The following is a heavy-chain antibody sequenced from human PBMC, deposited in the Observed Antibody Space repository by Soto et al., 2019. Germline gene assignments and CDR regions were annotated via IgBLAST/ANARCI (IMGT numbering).Heavy chain of an antibody. CDR3: AHKNEYSYGSYYFDY. CDR1: GFSLTSSGVA. Sequence: QITLKESGPTLVKPTQTLTLTCTFSGFSLTSSGVAVGWIRQPPGKALEWLALTFSNDDKRYSPSLKSRLTITKDTSRNQVVLTMTNMDPVDTATYYCAHKNEYSYGSYYFDYWGQGTLVTVSS. CDR2: TFSNDDK. J-gene: IGHJ4*02. V-gene: IGHV2-5*01. D-gene: IGHD5-18*01.